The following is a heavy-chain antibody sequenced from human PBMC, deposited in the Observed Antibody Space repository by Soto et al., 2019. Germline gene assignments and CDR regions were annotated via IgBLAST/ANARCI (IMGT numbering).Heavy chain of an antibody. V-gene: IGHV1-18*04. J-gene: IGHJ5*02. CDR3: ASVLSAFGGVIVPGPSYWFDP. D-gene: IGHD3-16*02. CDR1: GYTFTSYG. Sequence: ASVKVSCKASGYTFTSYGISWVRQAPGQGLEWMGWISAYNGNTNYAQKLQGRVTMTTDTSTSTAYMELRSLRSDDTAVYYCASVLSAFGGVIVPGPSYWFDPWGQGTLVTVSS. CDR2: ISAYNGNT.